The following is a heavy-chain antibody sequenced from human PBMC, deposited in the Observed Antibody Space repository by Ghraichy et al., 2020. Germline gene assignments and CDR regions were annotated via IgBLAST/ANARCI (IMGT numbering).Heavy chain of an antibody. J-gene: IGHJ4*02. CDR2: IPYDGRNK. V-gene: IGHV3-30*02. D-gene: IGHD2/OR15-2a*01. CDR3: PKDRSTTWSFDY. CDR1: GLSVRSDG. Sequence: GESLSLSCAASGLSVRSDGMHWVRQAPGKGLEWVAFIPYDGRNKQYADSVKGRFTISRDNSKNTVYLQMNSLRAEDTAVYYCPKDRSTTWSFDYWGQGTLVTVSS.